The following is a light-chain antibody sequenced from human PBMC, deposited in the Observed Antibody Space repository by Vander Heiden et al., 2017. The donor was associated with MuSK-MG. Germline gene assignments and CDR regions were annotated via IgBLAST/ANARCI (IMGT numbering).Light chain of an antibody. V-gene: IGKV1-5*03. CDR2: KAS. Sequence: DIQMTKSPSTLSASVGDRVAITCRATQSISNWLAWYQQKPGKAPKLLIYKASTLESGVPLRFSGSGSGTEFTLTISSLQPDDFATYYCQQDNSDPYTFGQGTKLEI. CDR1: QSISNW. J-gene: IGKJ2*01. CDR3: QQDNSDPYT.